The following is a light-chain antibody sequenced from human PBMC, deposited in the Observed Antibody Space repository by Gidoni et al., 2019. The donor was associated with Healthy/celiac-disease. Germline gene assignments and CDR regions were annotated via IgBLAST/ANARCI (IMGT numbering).Light chain of an antibody. CDR1: SSDVGSYNL. J-gene: IGLJ2*01. Sequence: QSALTQPPSVSGSPGQSITISCTGTSSDVGSYNLVSWYHQHPGKAPKLMIYEGSKRPSGVANRFSGSKSGNTAALTISGLQAEDEADYYCCSYAGSSTFVVFGGGTKLTVL. CDR3: CSYAGSSTFVV. CDR2: EGS. V-gene: IGLV2-23*03.